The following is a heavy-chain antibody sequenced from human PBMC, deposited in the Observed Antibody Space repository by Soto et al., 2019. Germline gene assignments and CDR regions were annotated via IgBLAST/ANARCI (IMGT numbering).Heavy chain of an antibody. D-gene: IGHD5-18*01. J-gene: IGHJ4*02. Sequence: QVQLVQSGAEVKKPGASVKVSCKASGNTFTSYAMHWVRQAPGQRLEWMGWINAGNGNTKYSQKFQGRVTITRDTSASTAYMELSSLRSEDTAVYYCARDPGYSYGYNWGQGTLVTFSS. V-gene: IGHV1-3*01. CDR2: INAGNGNT. CDR3: ARDPGYSYGYN. CDR1: GNTFTSYA.